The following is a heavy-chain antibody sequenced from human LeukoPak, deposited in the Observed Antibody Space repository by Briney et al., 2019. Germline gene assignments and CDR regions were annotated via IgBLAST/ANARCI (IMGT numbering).Heavy chain of an antibody. CDR1: GGSISSSSYY. J-gene: IGHJ5*02. V-gene: IGHV4-39*02. CDR2: IYYSGST. Sequence: SETLSLTCTVSGGSISSSSYYWGWIRQPPGKGLEWIGSIYYSGSTYYNPSLKSRVTISVDTSKNQFSLKLSSVTAADTAVYYCAREGSTGTHAFDPWGQGTLVTVSS. D-gene: IGHD2-2*01. CDR3: AREGSTGTHAFDP.